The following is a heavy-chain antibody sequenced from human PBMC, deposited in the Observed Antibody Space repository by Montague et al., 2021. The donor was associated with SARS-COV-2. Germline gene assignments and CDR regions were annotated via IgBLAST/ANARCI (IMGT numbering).Heavy chain of an antibody. CDR2: IYHTGST. CDR3: SREFVDNFWSGYSDF. J-gene: IGHJ4*02. CDR1: GGSVSSGNHY. V-gene: IGHV4-61*01. Sequence: SETLSLTCTVSGGSVSSGNHYWSWIRQPPGKGLEWIGYIYHTGSTNYNPSLKSRVTISVDTSKNQFSLKLTSVTAADTAVYYCSREFVDNFWSGYSDFWGQGVLVTVSS. D-gene: IGHD3-3*01.